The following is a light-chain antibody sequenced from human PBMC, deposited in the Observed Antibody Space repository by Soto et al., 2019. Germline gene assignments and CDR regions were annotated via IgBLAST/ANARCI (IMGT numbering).Light chain of an antibody. V-gene: IGLV2-14*01. CDR3: SSYTSSSINV. Sequence: QSVLTQPASVSGSPGQSITISCTGTSSDVGGYNYVSWYQQHPGEAPKLMIYEVSNRPSGVSNRFSGSKSGNTASLTISGLQAEDEADYYCSSYTSSSINVFGTGTQLTVL. CDR1: SSDVGGYNY. CDR2: EVS. J-gene: IGLJ1*01.